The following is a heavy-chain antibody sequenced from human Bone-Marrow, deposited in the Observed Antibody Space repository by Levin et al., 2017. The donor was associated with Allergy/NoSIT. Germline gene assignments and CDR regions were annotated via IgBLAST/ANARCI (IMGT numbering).Heavy chain of an antibody. Sequence: SQTLSLTCTVSGGAISSGGYYWNWIRQHPGEGLEWIGFIYYSGNTNYNPSLKSRLTISVDTSKNQFSLKFNSVTAADTAVYYCARDFHYFGLHAFDNWGQGTTVTVSS. J-gene: IGHJ3*02. D-gene: IGHD3-10*01. CDR2: IYYSGNT. CDR3: ARDFHYFGLHAFDN. V-gene: IGHV4-31*03. CDR1: GGAISSGGYY.